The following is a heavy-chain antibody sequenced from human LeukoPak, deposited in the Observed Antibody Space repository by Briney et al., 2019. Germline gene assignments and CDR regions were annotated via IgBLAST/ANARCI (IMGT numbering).Heavy chain of an antibody. D-gene: IGHD3-10*01. CDR2: IIPIFGTA. CDR3: ARAPGRGVITYYFDY. CDR1: GGTFSSYA. J-gene: IGHJ4*02. V-gene: IGHV1-69*13. Sequence: GASVTVSCTASGGTFSSYAISWVRQAPGQGLEWMGGIIPIFGTANYAQKFQGRVTITADESTSTAYMELSSLRSEDTAVYYCARAPGRGVITYYFDYWGQGTLVTVSS.